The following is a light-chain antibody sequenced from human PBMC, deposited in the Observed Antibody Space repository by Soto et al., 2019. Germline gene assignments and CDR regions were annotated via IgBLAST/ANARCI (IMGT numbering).Light chain of an antibody. CDR3: SSYTCRSTYG. Sequence: QSALTQPASVSESPGQSITKSCTGTSSDVGRYNYVSWYQQHPGKDPKRMIYEVSNRPLGVSNRLSGSKSGNTASLTIPGLPAEDAADYYCSSYTCRSTYGFGTGVKGHRP. J-gene: IGLJ1*01. V-gene: IGLV2-14*01. CDR1: SSDVGRYNY. CDR2: EVS.